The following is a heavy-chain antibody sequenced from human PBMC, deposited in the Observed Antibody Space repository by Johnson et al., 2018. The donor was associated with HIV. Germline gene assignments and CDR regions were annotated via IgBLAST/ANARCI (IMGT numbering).Heavy chain of an antibody. V-gene: IGHV3-7*01. J-gene: IGHJ3*02. CDR2: IKQDDSEK. CDR3: ARGSEWELLPNDAFDI. CDR1: GFTVSSNY. Sequence: VQLVESGGGLIQPGGSLRLSCAASGFTVSSNYMTWVRQAPGKGLEWVANIKQDDSEKYYVDSVKDRFTISRDNAKNSLYLQMNSLRAEDTAVYYCARGSEWELLPNDAFDIWGQGTMVTVSS. D-gene: IGHD1-26*01.